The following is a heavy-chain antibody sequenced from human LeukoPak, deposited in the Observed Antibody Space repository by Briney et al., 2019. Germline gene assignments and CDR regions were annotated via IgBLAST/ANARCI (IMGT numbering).Heavy chain of an antibody. J-gene: IGHJ4*01. D-gene: IGHD3-22*01. V-gene: IGHV3-21*05. CDR2: IGNSASFI. CDR1: GFTFRSYS. Sequence: GSLRLSCEAFGFTFRSYSMSRVRQAPGKGLEWVAFIGNSASFIQYADSVKGRFTISRDKANNSLYLQMDSLRAEDTAVYYCARGHSSTYYLKYWGQGTLVTVSS. CDR3: ARGHSSTYYLKY.